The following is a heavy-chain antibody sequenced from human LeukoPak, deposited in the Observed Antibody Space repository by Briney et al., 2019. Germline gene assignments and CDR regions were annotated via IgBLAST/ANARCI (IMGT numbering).Heavy chain of an antibody. CDR1: GFTFSSYA. CDR3: ATSDFRTGYDASLSSYFDY. V-gene: IGHV3-23*01. D-gene: IGHD3/OR15-3a*01. CDR2: ISGSGGST. Sequence: GGSLRLSCAASGFTFSSYAMSWVRQAPGKGLEWVSAISGSGGSTYYADSVKGRFTISRDNSKNTLYLQMNSLRAADTAVYYCATSDFRTGYDASLSSYFDYWGQGTLVTVSS. J-gene: IGHJ4*02.